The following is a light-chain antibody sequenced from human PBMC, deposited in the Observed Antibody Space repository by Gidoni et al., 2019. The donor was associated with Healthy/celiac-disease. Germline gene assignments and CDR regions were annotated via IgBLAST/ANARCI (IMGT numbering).Light chain of an antibody. CDR1: SSDVGGYHY. Sequence: QSALTQPPSASGSPGQSVTISCTGTSSDVGGYHYVSWYQQHPGKAPKLMIYEVSNRPTGGPDRFSGSKSGNPASLTVSGLQAEDEADYYCSSYAGSNKVVFGGGTKLTVL. CDR2: EVS. CDR3: SSYAGSNKVV. J-gene: IGLJ2*01. V-gene: IGLV2-8*01.